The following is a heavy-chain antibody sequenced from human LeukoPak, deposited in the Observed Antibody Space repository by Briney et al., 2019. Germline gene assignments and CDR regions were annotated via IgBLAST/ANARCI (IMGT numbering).Heavy chain of an antibody. J-gene: IGHJ5*02. D-gene: IGHD2-21*02. CDR1: GYSFTSYW. V-gene: IGHV5-51*01. CDR3: ARQMVVTAIPGWFDP. Sequence: GESLKISCKGSGYSFTSYWIGWVRQMPGKGLEWMGIICPGDSDTRYSPSFQGQVTISADKSISTAYLQWSSLKASDTAMYYCARQMVVTAIPGWFDPWGQGTLSPSPQ. CDR2: ICPGDSDT.